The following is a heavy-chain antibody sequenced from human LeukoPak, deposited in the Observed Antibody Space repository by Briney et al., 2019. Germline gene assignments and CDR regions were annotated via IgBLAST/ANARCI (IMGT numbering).Heavy chain of an antibody. D-gene: IGHD5-18*01. CDR1: GFTFTSSA. CDR3: AAVTDTAMFYYGMDV. Sequence: SVKVSCKASGFTFTSSAVQWVRQARGQRVEWIGWIVVGSGKTNYAQKFQERVAITRDMSTSTAYMELISLRPEDTAVYYCAAVTDTAMFYYGMDVWGQGTTVTVSS. CDR2: IVVGSGKT. J-gene: IGHJ6*02. V-gene: IGHV1-58*01.